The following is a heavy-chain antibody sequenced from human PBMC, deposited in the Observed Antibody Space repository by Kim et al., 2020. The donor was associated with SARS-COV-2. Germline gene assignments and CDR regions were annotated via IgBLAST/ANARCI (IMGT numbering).Heavy chain of an antibody. J-gene: IGHJ2*01. CDR3: ARIDWHYWYFDL. Sequence: GGSLRLSCAASGFTFSSYSMHWVRQAPGKGLEWVSSISSSSSYIYYADSVKGRFTISRDNAKNSLYLQMNSLRAEDTAVYYCARIDWHYWYFDLWGRGTLVTVSS. CDR2: ISSSSSYI. V-gene: IGHV3-21*01. D-gene: IGHD3-9*01. CDR1: GFTFSSYS.